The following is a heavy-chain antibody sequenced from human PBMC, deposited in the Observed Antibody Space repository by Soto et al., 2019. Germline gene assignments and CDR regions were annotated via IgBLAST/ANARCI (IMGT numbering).Heavy chain of an antibody. V-gene: IGHV1-69*13. J-gene: IGHJ6*02. CDR3: ARDLANYDFWSGETTYYYYGMDV. Sequence: ASVKVYCKASGGTFSSYAISWVRQAPGQGLEWMGGIIPIFGTANYAQKFQGRVTITADESTSTAYMELSSLRSEDTAVYYCARDLANYDFWSGETTYYYYGMDVWGQGTTVTVSS. D-gene: IGHD3-3*01. CDR2: IIPIFGTA. CDR1: GGTFSSYA.